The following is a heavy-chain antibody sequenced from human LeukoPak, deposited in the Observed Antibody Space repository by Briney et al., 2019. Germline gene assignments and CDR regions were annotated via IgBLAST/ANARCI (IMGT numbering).Heavy chain of an antibody. V-gene: IGHV4-61*02. CDR1: GGSISSGSYY. J-gene: IGHJ4*02. CDR3: ATFSWRQPGGEAY. Sequence: PSETLSLTCTVSGGSISSGSYYWSWIRQPAGKGLEWIGRIYTSGSTNYNPSLKSRLTISADTSKNQFSLKLSSVTAADTALYYCATFSWRQPGGEAYFGQGTLVTVSS. CDR2: IYTSGST. D-gene: IGHD3-16*01.